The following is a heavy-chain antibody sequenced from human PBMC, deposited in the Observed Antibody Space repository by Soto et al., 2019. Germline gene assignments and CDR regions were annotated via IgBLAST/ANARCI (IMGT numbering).Heavy chain of an antibody. CDR1: GFIFSTYA. V-gene: IGHV3-23*01. J-gene: IGHJ3*01. D-gene: IGHD6-19*01. Sequence: GGSLRLSCAASGFIFSTYAMNWVRQAPGKGLEWVSTIRGNGANTYYADSVKGRFTISRDNSRNTLYLEMNSLRAEDTAVYYWAKSSGWYDAFDFWGQETMGSVSS. CDR2: IRGNGANT. CDR3: AKSSGWYDAFDF.